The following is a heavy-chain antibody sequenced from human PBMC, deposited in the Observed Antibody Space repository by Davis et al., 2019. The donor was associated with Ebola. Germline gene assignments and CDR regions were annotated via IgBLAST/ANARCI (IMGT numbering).Heavy chain of an antibody. J-gene: IGHJ2*01. D-gene: IGHD3-22*01. Sequence: GESLKISCAASGFTFNNYAMSWVRQAPGKGLEWVSAISLWGDSTYYSDSVRGQFTISRDNFKNTVYLQMNTLSAEDTALYYCAKSSGHYSWYFDLWGRGTLVTVSS. V-gene: IGHV3-23*01. CDR1: GFTFNNYA. CDR3: AKSSGHYSWYFDL. CDR2: ISLWGDST.